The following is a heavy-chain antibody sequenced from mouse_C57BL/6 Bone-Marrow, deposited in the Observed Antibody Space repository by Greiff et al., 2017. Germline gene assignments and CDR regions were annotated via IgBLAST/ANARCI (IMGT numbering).Heavy chain of an antibody. CDR1: GYTFTSYW. V-gene: IGHV1-7*01. CDR2: INPSSGDT. D-gene: IGHD1-1*01. CDR3: ARWEYYGGFDD. Sequence: QVQLQQSGAELVKPGASVKLSCKASGYTFTSYWMNWVKQRPGQGLEWIGYINPSSGDTKYNQKFKDKATLTVDKSSSPAYMQLSSLTYEDAAVYYCARWEYYGGFDDWGQGTTLTVSS. J-gene: IGHJ2*01.